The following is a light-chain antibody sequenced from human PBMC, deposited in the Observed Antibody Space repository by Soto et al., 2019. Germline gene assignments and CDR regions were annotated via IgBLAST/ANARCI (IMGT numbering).Light chain of an antibody. Sequence: QSALTQPASVSGSPGQSITISCTGTISDVGDYNYVSWYQQHPGKAPKLVLYEVSIRPSGVSNRFSGSKSGLTASLTISGLQAEDEADYYCSSYRTGSTYVFGSGTKLTVL. V-gene: IGLV2-14*01. CDR3: SSYRTGSTYV. CDR1: ISDVGDYNY. J-gene: IGLJ1*01. CDR2: EVS.